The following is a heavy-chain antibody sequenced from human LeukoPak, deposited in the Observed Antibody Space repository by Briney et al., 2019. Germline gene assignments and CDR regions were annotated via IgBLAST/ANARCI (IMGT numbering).Heavy chain of an antibody. V-gene: IGHV1-69*04. D-gene: IGHD1-26*01. Sequence: PGSSVKVSCKASGGTFSSYAISWVRQAPGQGLEWMGRIIPILGIANYAQKFQGRVTITADKSTSTAYMELSSLRSEDTAVYYCARDQVEPAKNWFDPWGQGTLVTVSS. J-gene: IGHJ5*02. CDR2: IIPILGIA. CDR3: ARDQVEPAKNWFDP. CDR1: GGTFSSYA.